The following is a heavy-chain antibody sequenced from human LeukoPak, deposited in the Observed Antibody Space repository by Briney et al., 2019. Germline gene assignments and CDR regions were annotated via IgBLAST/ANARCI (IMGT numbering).Heavy chain of an antibody. Sequence: PSETLSLTCAVSGGSISSSNWWSWVRQPPGKGLEWIGEIYHSGSTNYNPSLKSRVTISVDKSKNQFSLKLSSVTAADTAVYYCARTGGYIAAAGHFDYWGQGTLVTVSS. J-gene: IGHJ4*02. V-gene: IGHV4-4*02. D-gene: IGHD6-13*01. CDR3: ARTGGYIAAAGHFDY. CDR2: IYHSGST. CDR1: GGSISSSNW.